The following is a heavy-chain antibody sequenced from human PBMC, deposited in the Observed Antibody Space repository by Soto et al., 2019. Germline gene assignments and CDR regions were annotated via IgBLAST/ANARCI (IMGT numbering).Heavy chain of an antibody. J-gene: IGHJ4*02. Sequence: SVQVPCKASGGTLNTYSITWVRRAPAGGLVGMGGIIPLFGTTNYEQKFQGRVTITADKSTSTAYMELSSLRSEDTAVYYCARQLQRGINIWGQGTLVTVSS. CDR1: GGTLNTYS. V-gene: IGHV1-69*06. D-gene: IGHD3-10*01. CDR3: ARQLQRGINI. CDR2: IIPLFGTT.